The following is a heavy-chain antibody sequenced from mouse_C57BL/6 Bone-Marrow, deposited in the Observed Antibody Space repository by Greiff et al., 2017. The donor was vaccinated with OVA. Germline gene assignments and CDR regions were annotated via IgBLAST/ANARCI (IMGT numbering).Heavy chain of an antibody. J-gene: IGHJ3*01. D-gene: IGHD1-1*01. CDR3: AREGYYGPWFSY. Sequence: QVQLQQPGAELVKPGASVKLSCKASGYTFTSYWMQWVKQRPGQGLEWIGEIDPSDSYTNYNQKFKGKATLTVDTSSSTDYMQLSSLTSEDSAVYYCAREGYYGPWFSYWGQGTLVTVSA. V-gene: IGHV1-50*01. CDR2: IDPSDSYT. CDR1: GYTFTSYW.